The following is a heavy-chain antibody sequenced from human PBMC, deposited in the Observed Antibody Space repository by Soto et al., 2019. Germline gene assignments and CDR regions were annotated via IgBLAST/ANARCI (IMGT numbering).Heavy chain of an antibody. V-gene: IGHV1-69*12. CDR3: ARDGGSRGMGGVIIVGNWFDP. CDR1: GGTFSSYA. D-gene: IGHD3-10*01. J-gene: IGHJ5*02. CDR2: IIPIFGTA. Sequence: QVQLVQSGAEVKKPGSSVKVSCKASGGTFSSYAISWVRQAPGQGLEWMGGIIPIFGTANYAQKFQGRVTITADESTSTAYRERSSLRSEDTAVYYCARDGGSRGMGGVIIVGNWFDPWGQGTLVTVSS.